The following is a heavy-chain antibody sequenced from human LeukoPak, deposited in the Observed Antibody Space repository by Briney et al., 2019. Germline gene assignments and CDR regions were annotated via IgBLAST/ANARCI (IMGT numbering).Heavy chain of an antibody. CDR3: AKDLTYESSGSVIDN. D-gene: IGHD3-22*01. CDR2: VNWHGTT. V-gene: IGHV3-43*01. Sequence: GGSLRLPCAASGFIFEDYTMHWVRQVPGKTLEWVSLVNWHGTTYYADSLKGRFTISRDNSKNSLYLQMDSLRTEDTAFYYCAKDLTYESSGSVIDNWGLGTLVTVSS. CDR1: GFIFEDYT. J-gene: IGHJ4*02.